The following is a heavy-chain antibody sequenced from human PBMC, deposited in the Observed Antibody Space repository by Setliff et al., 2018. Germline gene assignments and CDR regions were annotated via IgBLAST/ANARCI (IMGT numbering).Heavy chain of an antibody. D-gene: IGHD3-22*01. Sequence: GGSLRLSCAASGFTFSSYWMSWVRQAPGKGLEWIAYLSARSDVQRHADSVKGRFTISRDNAKNSLYLQMNSLRAEDTAVYYCARDRSYYFDSSSYYPPWGXGTMVTVSS. CDR3: ARDRSYYFDSSSYYPP. J-gene: IGHJ3*01. CDR1: GFTFSSYW. CDR2: LSARSDVQ. V-gene: IGHV3-21*05.